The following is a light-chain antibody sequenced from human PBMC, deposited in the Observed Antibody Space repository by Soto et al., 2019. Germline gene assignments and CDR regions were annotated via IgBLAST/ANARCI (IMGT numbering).Light chain of an antibody. J-gene: IGKJ1*01. CDR2: KVS. CDR1: QSLVYSDGNTY. CDR3: IQRTNWTQT. V-gene: IGKV2-30*01. Sequence: DVVMTQSPLSLPVTLGQPASISCRSSQSLVYSDGNTYLNWFQQRPGQSPRRLICKVSHRDSRVQGRFSGSGSCTDFTLKISRVEAEDVRVYYCIQRTNWTQTFGQGTKVHIK.